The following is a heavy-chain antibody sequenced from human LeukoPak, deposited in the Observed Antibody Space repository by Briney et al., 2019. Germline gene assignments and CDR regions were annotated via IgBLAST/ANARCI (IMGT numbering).Heavy chain of an antibody. V-gene: IGHV3-48*02. D-gene: IGHD3-10*01. Sequence: GGSLRLSCAASGFTFSGYSMNWVRQAPGKGLEWVSYISSGASIIYYADSVRGRFTIFRDNAENSLYLRMNSLRDDDTAVYFCARMGVVVRAVAGLDGLGFWGQGTPVTVSS. CDR3: ARMGVVVRAVAGLDGLGF. J-gene: IGHJ4*02. CDR1: GFTFSGYS. CDR2: ISSGASII.